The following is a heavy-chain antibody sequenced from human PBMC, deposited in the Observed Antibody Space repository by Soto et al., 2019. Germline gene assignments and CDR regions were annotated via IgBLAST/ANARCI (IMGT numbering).Heavy chain of an antibody. V-gene: IGHV4-59*01. CDR1: GGSISSYY. Sequence: QVRLQESGPGLVKPSETLSLTCTVSGGSISSYYWSWIRQPPGKGLEWIGYMYNTGSTIYNPSLNSRVTISVDTSKNQFSLKLNSVTAADTAVYYCARDLCGYCGADCYTLDVWRQGTTVTVSS. J-gene: IGHJ6*02. D-gene: IGHD2-21*02. CDR3: ARDLCGYCGADCYTLDV. CDR2: MYNTGST.